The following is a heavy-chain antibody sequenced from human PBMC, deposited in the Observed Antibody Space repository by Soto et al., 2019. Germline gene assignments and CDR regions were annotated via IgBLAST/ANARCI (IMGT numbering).Heavy chain of an antibody. CDR2: IKQDGSEK. Sequence: GGSLRLSCAASGFTFSSYWMSWVRQAPGKGLEWVANIKQDGSEKYYVDSVKGRFTISRDNAKNSLYLQMNSLRAEDTAVYYCARDWRVVVAATHFDYWGQGTLVTVSS. J-gene: IGHJ4*02. CDR1: GFTFSSYW. V-gene: IGHV3-7*01. CDR3: ARDWRVVVAATHFDY. D-gene: IGHD2-15*01.